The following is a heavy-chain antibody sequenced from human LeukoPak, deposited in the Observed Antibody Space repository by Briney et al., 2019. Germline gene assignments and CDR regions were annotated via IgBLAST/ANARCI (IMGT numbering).Heavy chain of an antibody. CDR2: LSYDGSNK. J-gene: IGHJ4*02. D-gene: IGHD7-27*01. V-gene: IGHV3-30*03. CDR3: ARAGSAWDFDY. Sequence: GGSLRLSCAASGFTFSNYGMHWVRQAPGKELEWVAVLSYDGSNKYYADSVKGRFTISRDNSKDTLYLQMNSLRADDTAVYYCARAGSAWDFDYWGQGTLVTVSS. CDR1: GFTFSNYG.